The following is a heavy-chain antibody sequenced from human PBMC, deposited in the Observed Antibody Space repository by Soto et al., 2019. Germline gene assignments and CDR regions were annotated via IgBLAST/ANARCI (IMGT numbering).Heavy chain of an antibody. CDR3: ARHDGTVTLNWFDP. D-gene: IGHD4-17*01. CDR2: IYYSGST. Sequence: QVQLQESGPGLVKPSQTLSLTCTVSGGSISSGGYSWSWIPQHPGKGLEWIGYIYYSGSTYYNPSLKSRVTISVDTSRNQFSLKLTSVTTADTAVYYCARHDGTVTLNWFDPWGQGSLVTVSS. V-gene: IGHV4-31*03. CDR1: GGSISSGGYS. J-gene: IGHJ5*02.